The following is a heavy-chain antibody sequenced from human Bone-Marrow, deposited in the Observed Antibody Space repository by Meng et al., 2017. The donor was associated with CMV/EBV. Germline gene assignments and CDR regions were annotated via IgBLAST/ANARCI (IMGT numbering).Heavy chain of an antibody. CDR2: INPNSGGA. Sequence: ASVKVSCKASGYTFTVYYMHWVRQAPGQGLEWMGRINPNSGGADFAQKFQGRVTMTRDTSISTAYMEVRRLRSDDTAVYFCARARSEHSYAYDGTDYYYYYGMDVWGQGTTVTVSS. J-gene: IGHJ6*02. D-gene: IGHD5-18*01. CDR3: ARARSEHSYAYDGTDYYYYYGMDV. CDR1: GYTFTVYY. V-gene: IGHV1-2*06.